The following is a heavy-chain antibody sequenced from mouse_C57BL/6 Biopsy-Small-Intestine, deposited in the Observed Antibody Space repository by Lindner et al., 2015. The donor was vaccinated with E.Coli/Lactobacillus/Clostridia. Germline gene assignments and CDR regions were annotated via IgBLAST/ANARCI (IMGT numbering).Heavy chain of an antibody. CDR2: TSTYNGNT. D-gene: IGHD2-3*01. J-gene: IGHJ4*01. V-gene: IGHV1-84*02. CDR1: GYTFTQYG. CDR3: ARDRDYDDSRRDLTTIFDY. Sequence: SVKVSCKASGYTFTQYGISWMRRAPGQGLEWMGWTSTYNGNTHYAQKMQGRVTMTTDTSTSTAYMELRSLRRDDTAVYYCARDRDYDDSRRDLTTIFDYWGQGSPVTVSA.